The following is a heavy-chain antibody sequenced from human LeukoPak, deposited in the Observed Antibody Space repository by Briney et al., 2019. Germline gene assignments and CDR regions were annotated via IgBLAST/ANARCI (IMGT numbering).Heavy chain of an antibody. CDR3: ARSPVVGATPHYYYYMDV. Sequence: ASVKVSCKASGYTSTSYGISWVRQAPGQGLEWMGWISAYNGNTNYAQKLQGRVTMTTDTSTSTAYMELRSLRSDDTAVYYCARSPVVGATPHYYYYMDVWGKGTTVTVSS. D-gene: IGHD1-26*01. CDR1: GYTSTSYG. V-gene: IGHV1-18*01. J-gene: IGHJ6*03. CDR2: ISAYNGNT.